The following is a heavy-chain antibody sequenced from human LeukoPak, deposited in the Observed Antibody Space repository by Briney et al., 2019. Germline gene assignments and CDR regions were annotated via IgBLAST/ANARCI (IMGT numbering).Heavy chain of an antibody. J-gene: IGHJ4*02. Sequence: GSSVKVSCKASGSTFSSYAISWVRQAPGQGLEWMGWINAGNGNTKYSQKFQGRVTITRDTSASTAYMELSSLRSEDTAVYYCARNTMFGAAAGTFLFDYWGQGTLVTVSS. CDR3: ARNTMFGAAAGTFLFDY. V-gene: IGHV1-3*01. D-gene: IGHD6-13*01. CDR1: GSTFSSYA. CDR2: INAGNGNT.